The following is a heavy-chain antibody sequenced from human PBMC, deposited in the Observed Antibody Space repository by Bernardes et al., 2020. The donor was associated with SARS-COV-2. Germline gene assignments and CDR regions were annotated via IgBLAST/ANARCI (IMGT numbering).Heavy chain of an antibody. J-gene: IGHJ5*02. CDR1: GFTFDDYA. CDR2: ISWNGGSI. V-gene: IGHV3-9*01. Sequence: GGSLRLSCAASGFTFDDYALYWVRQVPGKGLEFVSGISWNGGSIAYADSVKGRFTISRDNAKHSVSLEMTSLRPEDSALYYCARDTRQVTMMVEMRSLVFDPRGRGTLVTVSS. D-gene: IGHD3-22*01. CDR3: ARDTRQVTMMVEMRSLVFDP.